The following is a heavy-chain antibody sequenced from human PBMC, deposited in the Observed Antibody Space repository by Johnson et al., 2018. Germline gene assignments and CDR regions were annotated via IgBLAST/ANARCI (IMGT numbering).Heavy chain of an antibody. V-gene: IGHV3-33*06. J-gene: IGHJ3*02. CDR3: AKRMSPTTLRWEAFDI. Sequence: VQLLESGGGVVQPGTSLRLSCAASGFTFSTYGMNWVRQTPGKGLGGVAVIWHDGSKDYYADSVKGGFTISRDNSKNPAHLQMNSLRADDTAVYYCAKRMSPTTLRWEAFDIWGQGTMVTVSS. CDR1: GFTFSTYG. D-gene: IGHD2-2*01. CDR2: IWHDGSKD.